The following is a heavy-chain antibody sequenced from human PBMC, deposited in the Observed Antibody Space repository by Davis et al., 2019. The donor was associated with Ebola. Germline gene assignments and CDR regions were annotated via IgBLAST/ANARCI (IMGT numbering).Heavy chain of an antibody. CDR2: ISYDGSNK. CDR1: GFTFSSYG. Sequence: GESLKISCAASGFTFSSYGMHWVRQAPGKGLEWVAVISYDGSNKYYADSVKGRFTISRDNSKNTLYLQMNSLRAEDTAVYYCAREGAGPTWAFDIWGQGTMVTVSS. V-gene: IGHV3-33*05. CDR3: AREGAGPTWAFDI. D-gene: IGHD1-26*01. J-gene: IGHJ3*02.